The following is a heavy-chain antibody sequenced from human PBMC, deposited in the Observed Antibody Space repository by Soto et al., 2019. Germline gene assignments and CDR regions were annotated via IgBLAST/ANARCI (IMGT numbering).Heavy chain of an antibody. CDR2: MNPNSGNT. CDR1: GYTFTSYD. J-gene: IGHJ6*02. CDR3: ARGAGQEAPPYSGSYYRYYYGMDV. V-gene: IGHV1-8*01. D-gene: IGHD1-26*01. Sequence: ASVKVSCKASGYTFTSYDINWVRQATGQGLEWMGWMNPNSGNTGYAQKFQGRVTMTRNTSISTAYMEPSSLRSEDTAVYYCARGAGQEAPPYSGSYYRYYYGMDVWGQGTTVTVSS.